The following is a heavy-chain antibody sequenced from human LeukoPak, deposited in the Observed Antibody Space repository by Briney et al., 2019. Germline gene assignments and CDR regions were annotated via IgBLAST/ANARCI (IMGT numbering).Heavy chain of an antibody. CDR1: GGSISSSSYY. D-gene: IGHD2-21*02. J-gene: IGHJ4*02. Sequence: PSETLSLTCTVSGGSISSSSYYWGWIRQPPGKGLEWIGSIYYSGSTYYNPSLKSRVTISVDTSKNQFSLKLSSVTAADTAVYYCARGYCGGDCYIVYWGQGTLVTVSS. V-gene: IGHV4-39*01. CDR3: ARGYCGGDCYIVY. CDR2: IYYSGST.